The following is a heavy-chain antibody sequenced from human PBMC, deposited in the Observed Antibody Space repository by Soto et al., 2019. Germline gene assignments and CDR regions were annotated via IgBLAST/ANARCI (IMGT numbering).Heavy chain of an antibody. CDR2: TNHSGST. V-gene: IGHV4-34*01. J-gene: IGHJ6*02. D-gene: IGHD3-10*01. CDR3: ARGRLSMVRGALRYYYYGMDV. Sequence: SETLSLTCAVYGGSFSGYYWSWIRQPPGKGLEWIGETNHSGSTNYNPSLKSRVTISVDTSKNQFSLKLSSVTAADTAVYYCARGRLSMVRGALRYYYYGMDVWGQGTTVTVSS. CDR1: GGSFSGYY.